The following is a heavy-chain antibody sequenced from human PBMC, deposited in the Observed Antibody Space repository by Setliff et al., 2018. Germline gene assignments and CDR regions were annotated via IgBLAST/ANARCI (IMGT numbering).Heavy chain of an antibody. J-gene: IGHJ3*01. CDR1: GFILRNYG. Sequence: GGSLRLSCAASGFILRNYGVHWVRQAPGKGLEWVAVFWADGNRRFYADSVKGRFTVSRDLSMNTVFLQMDSLRAEDTAVYYCGRDDDSTSHYSILNFWGQVTMVTVSS. CDR2: FWADGNRR. CDR3: GRDDDSTSHYSILNF. D-gene: IGHD3-22*01. V-gene: IGHV3-33*08.